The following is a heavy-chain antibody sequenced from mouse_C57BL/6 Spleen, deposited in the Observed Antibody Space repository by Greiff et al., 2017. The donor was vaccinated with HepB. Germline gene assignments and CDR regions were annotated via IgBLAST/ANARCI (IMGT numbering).Heavy chain of an antibody. CDR2: ISSGSSTI. CDR1: GFTFSDYG. J-gene: IGHJ1*03. D-gene: IGHD1-1*01. Sequence: EVMLVESGGGLVKPGGSLKLSCAASGFTFSDYGMHWVRQAPEKGLEWVAYISSGSSTIYYADTVKGRFTISRDNAKNTLFLQMTSLRSEDTAMYYCARNDYYGSPDWYFDVWGTGTTVTVSS. V-gene: IGHV5-17*01. CDR3: ARNDYYGSPDWYFDV.